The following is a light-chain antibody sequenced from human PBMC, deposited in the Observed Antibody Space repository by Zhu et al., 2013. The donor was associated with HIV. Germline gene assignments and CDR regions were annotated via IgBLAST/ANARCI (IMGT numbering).Light chain of an antibody. CDR1: QSISSW. CDR3: QQYNNWPWT. CDR2: DAS. Sequence: GDRVTITCRASQSISSWLAWYQQKPGKAPKFLIYDASSLESGVPSRFSGSGSGTEFTLTISSLQSEDFAVYYCQQYNNWPWTFGQGTKVEIK. V-gene: IGKV1-5*01. J-gene: IGKJ1*01.